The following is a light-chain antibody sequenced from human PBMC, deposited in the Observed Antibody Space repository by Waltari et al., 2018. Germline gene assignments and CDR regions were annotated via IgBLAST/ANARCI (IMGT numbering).Light chain of an antibody. V-gene: IGKV3-15*01. CDR3: QQYNNWPPYT. CDR1: QSVTSN. Sequence: ETVMTQSPATLSVSPGERATLSCRPSQSVTSNLAWYQQKPGQAPRLLIYGASTRATGIPARFSGSGSGTDFTLTISSLQSEDFAVYYCQQYNNWPPYTFGQGTKLEI. J-gene: IGKJ2*01. CDR2: GAS.